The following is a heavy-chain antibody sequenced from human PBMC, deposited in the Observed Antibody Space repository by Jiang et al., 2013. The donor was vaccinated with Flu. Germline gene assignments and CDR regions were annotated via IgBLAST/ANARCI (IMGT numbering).Heavy chain of an antibody. Sequence: YGSGLVKPSQTLSLTCTVSGGSISSGGYYWSWIRQHPGKGLEWIGYIYYSGSTYYNPSLKSLVTISVDTSKNQFSLKLSSVTAADTAVYYCARGTYGDPKSEYYFDYWGQGTLVTVSS. CDR3: ARGTYGDPKSEYYFDY. D-gene: IGHD4-17*01. V-gene: IGHV4-31*01. CDR1: GGSISSGGYY. J-gene: IGHJ4*02. CDR2: IYYSGST.